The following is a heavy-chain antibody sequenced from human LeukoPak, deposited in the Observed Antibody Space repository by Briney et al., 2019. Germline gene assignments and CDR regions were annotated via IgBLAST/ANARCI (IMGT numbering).Heavy chain of an antibody. V-gene: IGHV4-34*01. Sequence: SETLSLTCAVYGGSFSGYYWSWIRQPPGKGLEWIGSIYYSGSTYYNPSLKSRVSISVHTSKNQFSLKLRSVTAADTAVYYCARPVPSRLGWFDPWGQGTLVTVSS. J-gene: IGHJ5*02. CDR1: GGSFSGYY. D-gene: IGHD1-1*01. CDR3: ARPVPSRLGWFDP. CDR2: IYYSGST.